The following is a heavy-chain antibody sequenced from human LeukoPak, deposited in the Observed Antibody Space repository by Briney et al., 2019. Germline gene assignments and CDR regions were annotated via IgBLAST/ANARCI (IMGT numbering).Heavy chain of an antibody. CDR3: ARYTSAWVL. Sequence: SETLSLTCTVSGDSMSVYYWSWIRQPPGKGLEYIGYVYHSGSTDYNPSLEGRVTISMDTSKSQVSLKLYSVTAADTAVYYCARYTSAWVLWGQGTLVTVSS. D-gene: IGHD6-19*01. CDR1: GDSMSVYY. V-gene: IGHV4-59*01. CDR2: VYHSGST. J-gene: IGHJ1*01.